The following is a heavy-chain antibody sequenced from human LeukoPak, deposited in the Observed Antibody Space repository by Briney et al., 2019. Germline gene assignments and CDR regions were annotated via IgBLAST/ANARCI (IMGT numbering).Heavy chain of an antibody. CDR2: INHSGNT. CDR3: ARVYDFWRGWFDP. J-gene: IGHJ5*02. CDR1: GVSFSGYY. V-gene: IGHV4-34*01. D-gene: IGHD3-3*01. Sequence: KSSETLSLTRAVYGVSFSGYYWSWIRQPPGKGLEWIGEINHSGNTNYNPSLKSRVTTSADTSKKQFSLNLSSVTAADTAVYYCARVYDFWRGWFDPWGQGTLVTVSS.